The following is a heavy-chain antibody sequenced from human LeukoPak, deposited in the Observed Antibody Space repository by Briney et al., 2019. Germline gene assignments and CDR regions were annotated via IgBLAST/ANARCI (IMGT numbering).Heavy chain of an antibody. D-gene: IGHD3-9*01. J-gene: IGHJ4*02. CDR3: ANRGRYYFDY. V-gene: IGHV3-23*01. CDR1: GFPFSNYA. CDR2: ITGNGAST. Sequence: PGGSLRLSCAASGFPFSNYAMSWVRQAPGKGLEWVSTITGNGASTFYADSVKGRFTISRDNSKNTLYLQMNSLRAEDTAVYYCANRGRYYFDYWGQGALVTVSS.